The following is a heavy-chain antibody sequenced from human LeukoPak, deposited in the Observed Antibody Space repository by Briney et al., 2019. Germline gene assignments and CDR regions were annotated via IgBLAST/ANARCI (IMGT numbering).Heavy chain of an antibody. CDR2: IRSKVYGGTT. CDR1: GFTFRDYA. Sequence: GGSLRLSCTGFGFTFRDYAVRWVRQAPGKGLVCIGFIRSKVYGGTTEYAASVKGRFTISRDDSKSIAYLQMNSLKTEDTAVYYCTRDPYYFDSSGYYHHAFDIWGQGTMVAVSS. J-gene: IGHJ3*02. V-gene: IGHV3-49*04. CDR3: TRDPYYFDSSGYYHHAFDI. D-gene: IGHD3-22*01.